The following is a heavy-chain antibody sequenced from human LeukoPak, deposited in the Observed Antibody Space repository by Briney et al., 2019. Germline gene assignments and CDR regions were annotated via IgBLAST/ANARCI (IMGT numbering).Heavy chain of an antibody. CDR3: AMERSSPHAEWFDP. CDR1: VGSLSSYY. Sequence: SETLSLTCTVSVGSLSSYYWTWIRQPPGKRLDGIGYIYYSGSTNYNPSLKSRVTISLDPSKTQFSLKVSYVTAADTAAYYCAMERSSPHAEWFDPWGQGTLVTVSS. V-gene: IGHV4-59*03. D-gene: IGHD3-10*01. CDR2: IYYSGST. J-gene: IGHJ5*02.